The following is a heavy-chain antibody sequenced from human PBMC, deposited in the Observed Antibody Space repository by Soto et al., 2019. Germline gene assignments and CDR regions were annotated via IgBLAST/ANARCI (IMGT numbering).Heavy chain of an antibody. Sequence: EVQLVESGGGSVQPGRSLRLSCAASGFSFDDYGMHWVRQGPGKGLEWVSGISWDSGDIYYADSVKGRFTISRDNAKRSLYLKMNRLPTENTALYCCAEENELDRDGPFDYWGQGILVTVSS. D-gene: IGHD2-2*03. V-gene: IGHV3-9*01. CDR1: GFSFDDYG. CDR3: AEENELDRDGPFDY. J-gene: IGHJ4*02. CDR2: ISWDSGDI.